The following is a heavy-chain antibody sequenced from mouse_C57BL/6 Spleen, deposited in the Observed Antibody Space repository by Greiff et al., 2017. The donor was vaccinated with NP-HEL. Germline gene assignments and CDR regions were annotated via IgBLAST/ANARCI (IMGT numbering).Heavy chain of an antibody. CDR3: ARGGYDGVFAY. CDR1: GYTFTSYW. CDR2: IDPSDSYT. V-gene: IGHV1-59*01. D-gene: IGHD2-2*01. Sequence: QVQLQQPGAELVRPGTSVKLSCKASGYTFTSYWMHWVKQRPGQGLEWIGVIDPSDSYTNYNQKFKGKATLTVDTSSSTAYMQLSSLTSEDSAVYYCARGGYDGVFAYWGQGTLVTVSA. J-gene: IGHJ3*01.